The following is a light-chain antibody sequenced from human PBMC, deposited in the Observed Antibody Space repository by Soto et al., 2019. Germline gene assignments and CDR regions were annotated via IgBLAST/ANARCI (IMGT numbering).Light chain of an antibody. CDR1: SSDVGGYNY. V-gene: IGLV2-14*01. CDR3: SSYTSGNSLV. Sequence: QSALTQPASVSGSPGQSITISCTGTSSDVGGYNYVSWYQQHPGKAPKLMIFEVTTRPSGVSNRFSGSKSGNTASLTISGLQAEDEADYYCSSYTSGNSLVFGTGTKVTV. CDR2: EVT. J-gene: IGLJ1*01.